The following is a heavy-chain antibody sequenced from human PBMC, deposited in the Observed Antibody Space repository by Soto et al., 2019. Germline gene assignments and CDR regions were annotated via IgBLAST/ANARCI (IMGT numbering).Heavy chain of an antibody. V-gene: IGHV3-11*01. CDR3: ARVSWREKYGMDV. Sequence: KPGGSLRLSCAASGFTFSDYYMSWVRQAPGKGLEWVSYISTSGDTKYYADSLKGRFTISRDNAKNSLYLQMNRLRAEDTAVYYCARVSWREKYGMDVWGQGTTVTVSS. CDR2: ISTSGDTK. J-gene: IGHJ6*02. CDR1: GFTFSDYY.